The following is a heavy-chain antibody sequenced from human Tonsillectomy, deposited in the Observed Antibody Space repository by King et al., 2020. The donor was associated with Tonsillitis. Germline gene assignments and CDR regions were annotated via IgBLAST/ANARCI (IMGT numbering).Heavy chain of an antibody. Sequence: LQLQESGPGLVKPSETLSLTCTVSGGSIGNYYWSWIRQPPGKGLEWIGYIYYSGSTDYNPSLASRVTISVDTSKNQFSLKLSSVTAADTAVYYCARWKYYYDSSGSAGGFDPWGQGTLVTVSS. D-gene: IGHD3-22*01. CDR2: IYYSGST. CDR1: GGSIGNYY. J-gene: IGHJ5*02. V-gene: IGHV4-59*01. CDR3: ARWKYYYDSSGSAGGFDP.